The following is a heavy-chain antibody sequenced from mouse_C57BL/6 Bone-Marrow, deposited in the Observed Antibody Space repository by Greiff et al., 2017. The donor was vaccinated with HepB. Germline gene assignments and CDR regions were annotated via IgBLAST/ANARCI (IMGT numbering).Heavy chain of an antibody. Sequence: EVMLVESGGGLVQPGGSLSLSCAASGFTFTDYYMSWVRQPPGKALEWLGFIRNKANGYTTEYSASVKGRFTISRDNSQSILYLQMNALRAEDSDTYYCARNAYYSNYERVWFAYWGQGTLVTVSA. D-gene: IGHD2-5*01. CDR1: GFTFTDYY. V-gene: IGHV7-3*01. CDR2: IRNKANGYTT. J-gene: IGHJ3*01. CDR3: ARNAYYSNYERVWFAY.